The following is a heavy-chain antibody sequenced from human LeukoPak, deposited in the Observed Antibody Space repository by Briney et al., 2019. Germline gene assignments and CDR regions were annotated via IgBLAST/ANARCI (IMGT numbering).Heavy chain of an antibody. V-gene: IGHV3-23*01. CDR1: GFTFSSYA. J-gene: IGHJ5*02. Sequence: PGESLRLSCAASGFTFSSYAMSWVRQAPGKGLEWVSAISGSGGSTYYADSVKGRFTISRDNSKNTLYLQMNSLRAEDTAVYYCAKELTLVVTATPTWFDPWGQGTLVTVSS. CDR2: ISGSGGST. CDR3: AKELTLVVTATPTWFDP. D-gene: IGHD2-21*02.